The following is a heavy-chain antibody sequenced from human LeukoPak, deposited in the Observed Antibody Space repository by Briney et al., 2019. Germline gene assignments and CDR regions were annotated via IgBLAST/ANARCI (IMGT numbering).Heavy chain of an antibody. Sequence: TRLRPCTGSGGSISSSRYYSGWIRQPPGKGLEWIGSIYYSGSTYYNPSLKSRVTISVDTSKNQFSLKLSSVTAADTAVYYCARLILGGPYNWNDAWFDPWGQGTLVTVSS. CDR2: IYYSGST. CDR1: GGSISSSRYY. D-gene: IGHD1-20*01. J-gene: IGHJ5*02. CDR3: ARLILGGPYNWNDAWFDP. V-gene: IGHV4-39*01.